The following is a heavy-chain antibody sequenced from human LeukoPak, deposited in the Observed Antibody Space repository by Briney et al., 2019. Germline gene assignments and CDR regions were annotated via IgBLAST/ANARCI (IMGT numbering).Heavy chain of an antibody. V-gene: IGHV4-34*01. J-gene: IGHJ5*02. CDR1: GGSFSGYY. D-gene: IGHD1-1*01. Sequence: SETLSLTCAVYGGSFSGYYWSWIRQPPGKGLEWIGSIYYSGSTYYNPSLKSRVTISVDTSKNQFSLKLSSVTAADTAVYYCARGTTLDWFDPWGQGTLVTVSS. CDR2: IYYSGST. CDR3: ARGTTLDWFDP.